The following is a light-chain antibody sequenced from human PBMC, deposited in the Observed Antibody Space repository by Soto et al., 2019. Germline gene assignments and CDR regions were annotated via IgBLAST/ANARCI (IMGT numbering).Light chain of an antibody. J-gene: IGLJ1*01. Sequence: QSVLTQAPSVAGSPGQSVTISCTGTNNDVGGYKGVSWYQQSPGTAPKLIIYEVSNRPSGVPGRFSGSKSGNTASLTISGLQAEDEADSYCFSYKRSDTYVFGPVPKVTVL. CDR1: NNDVGGYKG. CDR3: FSYKRSDTYV. V-gene: IGLV2-18*02. CDR2: EVS.